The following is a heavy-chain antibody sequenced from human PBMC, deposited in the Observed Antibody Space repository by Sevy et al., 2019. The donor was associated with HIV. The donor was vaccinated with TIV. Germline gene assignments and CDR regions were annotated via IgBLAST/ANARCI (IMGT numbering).Heavy chain of an antibody. CDR2: ISYDGSDT. CDR1: GFAFSSYYA. J-gene: IGHJ6*02. CDR3: ASPRANYVDHYSSSAKDV. D-gene: IGHD4-17*01. V-gene: IGHV3-30-3*01. Sequence: GGSLRLSCAASGFAFSSYYAMHWVRQAPGKGLEWVALISYDGSDTYYADSVKGRFTVSRDNFKNTLILQMNSLTTEDTAMDYCASPRANYVDHYSSSAKDVWGQGTTVTVSS.